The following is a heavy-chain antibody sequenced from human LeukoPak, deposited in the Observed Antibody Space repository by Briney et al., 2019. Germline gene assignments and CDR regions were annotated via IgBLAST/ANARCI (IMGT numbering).Heavy chain of an antibody. D-gene: IGHD1-26*01. CDR2: ISAYNGNT. J-gene: IGHJ4*02. CDR1: GYTFTSYG. Sequence: ASVKVSCKASGYTFTSYGISWVRQAPGQGLEWMGWISAYNGNTNYAQKLQGRVTMTTDTSTSTAYMGLRSLRSDDTAVYYCARDHIVGAPAFGGFDYWGQGTLVTVSS. V-gene: IGHV1-18*01. CDR3: ARDHIVGAPAFGGFDY.